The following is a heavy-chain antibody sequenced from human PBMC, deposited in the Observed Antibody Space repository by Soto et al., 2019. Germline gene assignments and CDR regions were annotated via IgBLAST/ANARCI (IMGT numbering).Heavy chain of an antibody. D-gene: IGHD2-21*02. CDR1: GYTISSYD. V-gene: IGHV1-8*01. J-gene: IGHJ3*01. CDR3: ATAPTAILSAFDL. Sequence: ASVKVSCKFSGYTISSYDINWVRQSAGHGLEWMGWMNPKSGNTNYAQKFQGRVTMTRNTSTTIAYMELSSLRSDDTAVYYCATAPTAILSAFDLWGQGTMVTVSS. CDR2: MNPKSGNT.